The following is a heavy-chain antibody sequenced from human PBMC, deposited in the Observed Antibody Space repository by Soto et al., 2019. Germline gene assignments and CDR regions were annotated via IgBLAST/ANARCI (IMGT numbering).Heavy chain of an antibody. Sequence: SETQALTCAVSDAYIRNRDDSWSWIRQPPGRALEWIGYIYSSGRSDYNPSLKSRVTISIDRSKNQFSLRLTSVTAADAAVYYCARGRGGPFFDFWGQGVLVTAPQ. V-gene: IGHV4-30-2*01. J-gene: IGHJ5*01. CDR2: IYSSGRS. CDR1: DAYIRNRDDS. CDR3: ARGRGGPFFDF. D-gene: IGHD3-16*01.